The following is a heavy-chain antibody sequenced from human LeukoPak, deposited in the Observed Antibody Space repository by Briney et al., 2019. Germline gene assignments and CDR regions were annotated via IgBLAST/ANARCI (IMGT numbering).Heavy chain of an antibody. V-gene: IGHV3-30*02. CDR3: AKDRGSYPNFDY. J-gene: IGHJ4*02. Sequence: PGGSLRLSCAASGFTFSSYGMHWVRQAPGKGLEWVAFIRYDGSNKYYADSVKGRFTISRDNSKNTLYLQMNSLRAEDTVVYYCAKDRGSYPNFDYWGQGTLVTVSS. D-gene: IGHD1-26*01. CDR2: IRYDGSNK. CDR1: GFTFSSYG.